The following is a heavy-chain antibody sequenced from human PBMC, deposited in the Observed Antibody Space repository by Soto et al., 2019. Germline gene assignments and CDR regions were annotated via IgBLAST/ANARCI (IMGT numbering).Heavy chain of an antibody. CDR3: TTVFGV. CDR2: IDSGGSDT. Sequence: EVQLVESGGGLVQPGGSLRLSCAASGLTLTDYWMHWVRQDPGKGLVWVSRIDSGGSDTSYADSVRGRFTISRDIAKNTLYLQMNRLRAEDTAVYYCTTVFGVWGQGTLVTVSS. CDR1: GLTLTDYW. J-gene: IGHJ4*02. V-gene: IGHV3-74*01. D-gene: IGHD3-16*01.